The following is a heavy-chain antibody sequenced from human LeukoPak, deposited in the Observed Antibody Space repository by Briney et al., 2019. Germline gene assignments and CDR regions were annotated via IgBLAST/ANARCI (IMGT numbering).Heavy chain of an antibody. J-gene: IGHJ6*04. D-gene: IGHD3-10*02. CDR3: AELGITMIGGV. CDR1: GFTFSSYA. V-gene: IGHV3-30*04. Sequence: GGSLRLSCAASGFTFSSYAMHWVRQAPGKGLEWVAVISYDGSNKYYADSVKGRFTISRDNSKNTLYVQMNSLRAEDTAVYYCAELGITMIGGVWGKGTTVTISS. CDR2: ISYDGSNK.